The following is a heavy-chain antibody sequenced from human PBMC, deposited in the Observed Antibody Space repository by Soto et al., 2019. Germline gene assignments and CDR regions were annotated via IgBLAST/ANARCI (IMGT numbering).Heavy chain of an antibody. V-gene: IGHV1-46*01. D-gene: IGHD3-3*01. CDR1: GYTVTTHY. Sequence: QVQLVQSGAEVKKPGASVKISCTASGYTVTTHYMHWVRQAPGRGLEWMGAINPGSGAAKYTQTFQARVTMTRDTSINTVYMEMSALGSEDTAVFYCARGGEVGVAGSAAFDMWGQGKMVTVS. CDR3: ARGGEVGVAGSAAFDM. J-gene: IGHJ3*02. CDR2: INPGSGAA.